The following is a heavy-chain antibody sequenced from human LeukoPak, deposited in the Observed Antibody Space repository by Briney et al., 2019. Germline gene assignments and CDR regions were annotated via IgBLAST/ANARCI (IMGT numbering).Heavy chain of an antibody. J-gene: IGHJ3*02. V-gene: IGHV4-59*01. CDR3: ARHTRVDIAAPGYPFDI. Sequence: PETLSLTCTVSGGSISSYYWSWLRQPPGKGLEWIGYIYYSGSTNYNPSLKSRVTISVDTAKNQFSLKLGSVTAADTAVYYCARHTRVDIAAPGYPFDIWGQGTLVTVSS. CDR2: IYYSGST. CDR1: GGSISSYY. D-gene: IGHD6-13*01.